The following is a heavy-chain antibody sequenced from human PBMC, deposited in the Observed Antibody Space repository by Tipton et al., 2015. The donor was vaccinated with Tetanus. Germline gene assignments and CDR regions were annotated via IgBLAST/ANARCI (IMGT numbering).Heavy chain of an antibody. V-gene: IGHV1-8*01. CDR2: MNPNSGNT. CDR1: GYTFTSYD. J-gene: IGHJ3*02. CDR3: AGSSGWYAGNAFDI. D-gene: IGHD6-19*01. Sequence: QLVQSGAEVKKPGASVKVSCKASGYTFTSYDINWVRQVTGQGLEWMGWMNPNSGNTGYVQKFQGRVTMTGNTSISPAYMELSSLGSGDTAVYYWAGSSGWYAGNAFDIWGQGTMVPASS.